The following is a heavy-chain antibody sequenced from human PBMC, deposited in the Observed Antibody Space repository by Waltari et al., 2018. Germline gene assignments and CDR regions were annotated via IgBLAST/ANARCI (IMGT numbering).Heavy chain of an antibody. J-gene: IGHJ4*02. CDR1: GYTFTRTY. Sequence: QVQLVQSGAEVQEPGASVKVSCKASGYTFTRTYIPWVRQAPGQGLEWMGRITPHTGGTYYSQKFQGRVTMTRDMSITTAYMEVSSLRSDDTAVYYCARDLVGSGWSIDYWGQGTLVTVSS. V-gene: IGHV1-2*06. CDR2: ITPHTGGT. CDR3: ARDLVGSGWSIDY. D-gene: IGHD6-19*01.